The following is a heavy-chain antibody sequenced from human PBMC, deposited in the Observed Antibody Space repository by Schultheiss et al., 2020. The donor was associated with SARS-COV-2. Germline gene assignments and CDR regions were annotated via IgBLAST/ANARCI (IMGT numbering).Heavy chain of an antibody. CDR1: GGSISSSNW. V-gene: IGHV4-4*02. J-gene: IGHJ4*02. CDR2: IYHSGST. CDR3: ARHTAPAAPSYYFDY. D-gene: IGHD6-6*01. Sequence: SETLSLTCAVSGGSISSSNWWSWVRQPPGKGLEWIGEIYHSGSTNYNPSLKSRVTISVDTSKNQFSLKLSSVTAADTAVYYCARHTAPAAPSYYFDYWGQGTLVTVSS.